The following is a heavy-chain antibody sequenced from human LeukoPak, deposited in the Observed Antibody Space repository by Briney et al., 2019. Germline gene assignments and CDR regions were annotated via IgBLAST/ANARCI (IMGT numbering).Heavy chain of an antibody. CDR2: IYSSGST. CDR3: ARASGGDGSGSL. J-gene: IGHJ4*02. V-gene: IGHV4-39*07. D-gene: IGHD3-10*01. CDR1: GGFISSSSFY. Sequence: PSETLSLTCTVSGGFISSSSFYWAWIRQPPGTGLEWIGSIYSSGSTYYNPSLKSRVTISVDTSKNQFSLNLISVTAADTAMYYCARASGGDGSGSLWGQGTLVTVSS.